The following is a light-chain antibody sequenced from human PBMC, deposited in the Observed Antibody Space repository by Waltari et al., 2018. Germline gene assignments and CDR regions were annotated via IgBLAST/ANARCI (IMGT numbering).Light chain of an antibody. CDR1: QSLLYSSNNKNY. J-gene: IGKJ4*01. CDR3: QQYYSTPHT. CDR2: WAS. V-gene: IGKV4-1*01. Sequence: DIVMTQSPDSLAVSPGERVTINCKSSQSLLYSSNNKNYLAWYQQKQGQAPELLIYWASTRESGVPNRFSGSGSGTDFTLTISGLQAEDVAVYYCQQYYSTPHTFGGGTKVEIK.